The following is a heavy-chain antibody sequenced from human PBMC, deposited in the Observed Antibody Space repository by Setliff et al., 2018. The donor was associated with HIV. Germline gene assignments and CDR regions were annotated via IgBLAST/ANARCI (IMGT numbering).Heavy chain of an antibody. CDR3: VTPYYSVSGNSDF. V-gene: IGHV1-69*04. CDR2: IVPVRDVT. D-gene: IGHD3-10*01. Sequence: GASVKVSCKASGVTLTTFAMYWVRQSTGQGLDWMATIVPVRDVTNYAQKFQGRLTISADTFTMTVYMELSSLRSDDTAVYYCVTPYYSVSGNSDFWGQGTLVTVSS. CDR1: GVTLTTFA. J-gene: IGHJ4*02.